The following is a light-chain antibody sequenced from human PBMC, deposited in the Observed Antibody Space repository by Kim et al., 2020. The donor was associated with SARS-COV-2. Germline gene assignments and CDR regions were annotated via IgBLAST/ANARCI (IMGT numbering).Light chain of an antibody. J-gene: IGLJ2*01. CDR2: YDS. CDR1: NIGSKS. Sequence: SYELTQPPSASVAPGKTARITCGGNNIGSKSVHWYQQKPGQAPVLVIYYDSDRPSGIPERFSGSNSGNTATLTIGRVEAGDEADYYCQVWDSSSDHPVFGGGTQLTVL. V-gene: IGLV3-21*04. CDR3: QVWDSSSDHPV.